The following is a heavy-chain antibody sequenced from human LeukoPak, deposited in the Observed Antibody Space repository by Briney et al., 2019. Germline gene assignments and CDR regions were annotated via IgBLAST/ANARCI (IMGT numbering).Heavy chain of an antibody. Sequence: RGSLRLSCAASGFTFNRYGMHWVRQAPGKGLEWVAFIWHDGTNQSYADSVKGRFTISRDNSKKMLYVQMSSLRVEDTAVYYCARDWYYDTSGYLHYWGQGTLVTVSS. CDR3: ARDWYYDTSGYLHY. J-gene: IGHJ4*02. V-gene: IGHV3-33*01. CDR2: IWHDGTNQ. CDR1: GFTFNRYG. D-gene: IGHD3-22*01.